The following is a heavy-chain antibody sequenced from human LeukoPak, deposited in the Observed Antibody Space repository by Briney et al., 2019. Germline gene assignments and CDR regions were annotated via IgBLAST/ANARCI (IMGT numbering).Heavy chain of an antibody. CDR3: ARVGYSYGNYNWFDP. Sequence: QPGGSLRLSCVASGFTFSTYWMHWVRQVPGKGLVWVARINGDGITTTYADSVKGRFTISRDNAKNTLYLQMNSLRTEDTAVYYCARVGYSYGNYNWFDPWGQGTLVTVSS. CDR1: GFTFSTYW. J-gene: IGHJ5*02. CDR2: INGDGITT. D-gene: IGHD5-18*01. V-gene: IGHV3-74*01.